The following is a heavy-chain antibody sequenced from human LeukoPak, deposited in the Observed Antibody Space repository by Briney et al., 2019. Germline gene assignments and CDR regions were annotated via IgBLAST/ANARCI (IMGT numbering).Heavy chain of an antibody. CDR1: GYSISSGYY. J-gene: IGHJ4*02. CDR3: ARLKLRYFDWSRYFDY. V-gene: IGHV4-38-2*02. D-gene: IGHD3-9*01. Sequence: ASETLSLTCTVSGYSISSGYYWGWIRQPPGKGLEWIGSIYHSGSTYYNPSLKSRVTISVDTSKNQFSLKLSSVTAADTAVYYCARLKLRYFDWSRYFDYWGQGSLVTVSS. CDR2: IYHSGST.